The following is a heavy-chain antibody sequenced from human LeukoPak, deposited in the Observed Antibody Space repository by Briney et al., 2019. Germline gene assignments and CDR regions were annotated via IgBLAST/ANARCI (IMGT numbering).Heavy chain of an antibody. D-gene: IGHD4-17*01. Sequence: SETLSLTCTVSGGSISSSSYYWGWIRQPPGKGLEWIGSIYYSGSTYYNPSLKSRVTISVDTSKNQFSLKLSSVTAADTAVYYCARVWLGKAQFLYGDYVAGDFDYWGQGTLVTVSS. V-gene: IGHV4-39*07. CDR3: ARVWLGKAQFLYGDYVAGDFDY. J-gene: IGHJ4*02. CDR1: GGSISSSSYY. CDR2: IYYSGST.